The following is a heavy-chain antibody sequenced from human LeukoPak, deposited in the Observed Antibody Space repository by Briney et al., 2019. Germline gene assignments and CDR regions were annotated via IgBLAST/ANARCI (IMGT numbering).Heavy chain of an antibody. Sequence: ASVKVSCKASGYTFTGYYMHWVRQAPGQGLEWMGRINPNSGGTNYAQKFQGRVTMTRDTSISTAYMELSRLRSDDTAVYYCARAPVDYDFWSGLYAFDIWGQGTMVTVSS. CDR2: INPNSGGT. CDR1: GYTFTGYY. J-gene: IGHJ3*02. D-gene: IGHD3-3*01. CDR3: ARAPVDYDFWSGLYAFDI. V-gene: IGHV1-2*06.